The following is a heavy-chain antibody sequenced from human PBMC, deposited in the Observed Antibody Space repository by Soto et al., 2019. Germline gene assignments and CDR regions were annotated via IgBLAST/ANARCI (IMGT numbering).Heavy chain of an antibody. CDR2: IDPSDSYT. D-gene: IGHD3-22*01. CDR3: ATQTHNYDSSGYYFV. Sequence: PGESLKISCKGSGYSFTSYWIIWVRQMPGKGLEWMGRIDPSDSYTNYSPSFQGHVTISADKSISTAYLQWSSLKASDTAMYYCATQTHNYDSSGYYFVWAQGTLVTVS. J-gene: IGHJ4*02. V-gene: IGHV5-10-1*01. CDR1: GYSFTSYW.